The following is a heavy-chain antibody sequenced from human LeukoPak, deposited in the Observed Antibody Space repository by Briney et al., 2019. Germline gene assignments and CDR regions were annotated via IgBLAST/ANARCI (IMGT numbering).Heavy chain of an antibody. CDR2: IYHSGST. CDR1: GYSISSGYY. D-gene: IGHD2-2*01. CDR3: AGTGWYYYYYYMDV. Sequence: PSETLSLTCTVSGYSISSGYYWGWIRQPPGKGLEWIGSIYHSGSTYYNPSLKSRVTISVDTSKNQFSLKLSSVTAADTAVYYCAGTGWYYYYYYMDVWGKGTTVTVSS. V-gene: IGHV4-38-2*02. J-gene: IGHJ6*03.